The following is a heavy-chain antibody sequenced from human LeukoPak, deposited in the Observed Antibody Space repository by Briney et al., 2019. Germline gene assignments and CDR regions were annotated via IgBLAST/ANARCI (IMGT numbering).Heavy chain of an antibody. J-gene: IGHJ4*02. V-gene: IGHV3-20*01. Sequence: WPGGSLRLSCAASGFTFDDYGMSWVRQAPGKGLEWVSGITWNGDSIGYADSVKGRFTISRDNAKNSLYLQMNSLRAEDTALYHCARWSFITVAATENYWGQGTLVTVSS. D-gene: IGHD6-19*01. CDR3: ARWSFITVAATENY. CDR2: ITWNGDSI. CDR1: GFTFDDYG.